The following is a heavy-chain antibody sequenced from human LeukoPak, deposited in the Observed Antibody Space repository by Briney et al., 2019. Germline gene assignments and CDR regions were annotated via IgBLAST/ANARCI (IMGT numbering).Heavy chain of an antibody. CDR2: ISTNGGST. V-gene: IGHV3-64*01. CDR3: ARGDSMIVVVKGFDY. D-gene: IGHD3-22*01. Sequence: GGSLRLSCAASGFTFSSYAMHWVRQAPGKGLEYVSAISTNGGSTYYANSVKGRFTISRDNSKNTLYLQMGSLRAEDMAVYCCARGDSMIVVVKGFDYWGQGTLVTVSS. J-gene: IGHJ4*02. CDR1: GFTFSSYA.